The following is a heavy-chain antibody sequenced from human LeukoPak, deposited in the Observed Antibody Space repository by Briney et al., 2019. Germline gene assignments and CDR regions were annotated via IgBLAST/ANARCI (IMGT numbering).Heavy chain of an antibody. CDR1: GFRFSDYW. Sequence: GGSLGLSCAASGFRFSDYWMIWVRQAPGKGPEWVANIKQDGSETYYLDSVKGRFTISRDNAKNLLFLQMNSLRAEDTAVYYCANGIYGTSYWGQGTLVTVSS. V-gene: IGHV3-7*01. CDR3: ANGIYGTSY. CDR2: IKQDGSET. D-gene: IGHD2/OR15-2a*01. J-gene: IGHJ4*02.